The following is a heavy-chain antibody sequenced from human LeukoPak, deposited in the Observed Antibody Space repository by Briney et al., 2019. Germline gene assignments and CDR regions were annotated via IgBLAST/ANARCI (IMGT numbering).Heavy chain of an antibody. V-gene: IGHV3-7*01. J-gene: IGHJ1*01. CDR1: GFTFNSYG. CDR3: ATYSSLKAREFQY. CDR2: IRTDGSEK. Sequence: PGGSLRLSCAASGFTFNSYGMHWVRQAPGKGLEWVANIRTDGSEKYYVDSVKGRFTISRDNAKNSLYLQMNSLRAEDTAVYYCATYSSLKAREFQYWGQGTLVTVSS. D-gene: IGHD3-22*01.